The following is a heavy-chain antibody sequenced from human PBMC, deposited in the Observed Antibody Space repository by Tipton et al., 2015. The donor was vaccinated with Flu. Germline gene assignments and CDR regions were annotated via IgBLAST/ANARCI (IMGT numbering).Heavy chain of an antibody. CDR3: ARGQGANP. CDR2: IYSDGST. CDR1: GFTVSSNY. Sequence: QLVQSGGGLIQPGGSLRLSCAASGFTVSSNYMSWVRQAPGKGLEWVSVIYSDGSTYYVDSVKGRFTVSRDNSKNMLSLQMNSLGAEDTAVYYCARGQGANPWGQGTLVTVSS. J-gene: IGHJ5*02. V-gene: IGHV3-53*01.